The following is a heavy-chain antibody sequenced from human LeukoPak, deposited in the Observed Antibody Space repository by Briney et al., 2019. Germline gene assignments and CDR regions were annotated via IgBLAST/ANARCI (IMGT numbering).Heavy chain of an antibody. CDR3: AKDQGYADYAAAYVY. Sequence: PGGSLRLSCAASGFTFSSYAMSWVRQAPGKGLEWVSAISGSGGSTYYADSVKGRFTISRDNSKTTLYLQMNSLRAEDTAVYYCAKDQGYADYAAAYVYWGQGTLVTVSS. V-gene: IGHV3-23*01. D-gene: IGHD4-17*01. J-gene: IGHJ4*02. CDR2: ISGSGGST. CDR1: GFTFSSYA.